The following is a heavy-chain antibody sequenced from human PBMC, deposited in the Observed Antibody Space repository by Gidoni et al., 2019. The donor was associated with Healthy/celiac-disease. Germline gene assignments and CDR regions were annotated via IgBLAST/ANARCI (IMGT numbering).Heavy chain of an antibody. V-gene: IGHV3-33*01. D-gene: IGHD6-19*01. CDR2: IWYDGSKK. CDR1: GFTFSSYG. Sequence: QVQLVESGAGVVQPGRSLRLSCAATGFTFSSYGMHWVRQAPGKGLEWVAVIWYDGSKKYYADSVKGRFTISRDNSKNTLYLQMNSLRAEDTAVYYCARDLGIAVADLDAFDIWGQGTMVTVSS. CDR3: ARDLGIAVADLDAFDI. J-gene: IGHJ3*02.